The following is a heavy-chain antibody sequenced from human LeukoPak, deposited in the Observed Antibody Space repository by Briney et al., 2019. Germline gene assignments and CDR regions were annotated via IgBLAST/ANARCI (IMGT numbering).Heavy chain of an antibody. CDR1: GTSISSGGYY. D-gene: IGHD1-26*01. J-gene: IGHJ4*02. CDR2: MYHSGIS. V-gene: IGHV4-30-2*01. CDR3: TKGGELMNY. Sequence: SQTLSLTCSVSGTSISSGGYYYTWIRQPPGKGLEWIGYMYHSGISYYNPSLKNRLTISVDRSKNQFSLRLSSVTAADTAVYYCTKGGELMNYWGQGTLVTVSS.